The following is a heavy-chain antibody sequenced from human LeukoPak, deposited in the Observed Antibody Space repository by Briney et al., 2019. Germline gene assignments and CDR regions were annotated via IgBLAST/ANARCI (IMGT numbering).Heavy chain of an antibody. V-gene: IGHV3-30*02. CDR1: GFTFSSFG. CDR3: AKDFSGNYFDY. CDR2: IQTDGSDK. D-gene: IGHD1-26*01. Sequence: GGSLRLSCAASGFTFSSFGMHWVRQAPGKGLEWVIFIQTDGSDKYYADSVKGRFTVSRDNSKNTLYLQMNSLRAEDTAVYYCAKDFSGNYFDYWGQGTLVTVSS. J-gene: IGHJ4*02.